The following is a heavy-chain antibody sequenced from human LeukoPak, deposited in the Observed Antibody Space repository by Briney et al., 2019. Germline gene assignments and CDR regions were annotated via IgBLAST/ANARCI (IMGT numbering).Heavy chain of an antibody. CDR1: GFTFSSFA. CDR2: ISRNGGST. CDR3: VKDLRSDFMGVLSRYLSY. Sequence: PGGSLRLSCSASGFTFSSFAMHWVRQAPGKGLEYVAAISRNGGSTYYADSVKGRFTISRDNSKSTLYLQMSSLRAEDTAVYLCVKDLRSDFMGVLSRYLSYWGQGTLATVSS. V-gene: IGHV3-64D*09. J-gene: IGHJ4*02. D-gene: IGHD2/OR15-2a*01.